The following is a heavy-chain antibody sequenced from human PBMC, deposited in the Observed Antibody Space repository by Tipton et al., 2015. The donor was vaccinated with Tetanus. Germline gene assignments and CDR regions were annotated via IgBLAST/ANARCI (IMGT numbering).Heavy chain of an antibody. CDR3: ARMYSTSSPFDH. CDR1: GYSFTSHW. D-gene: IGHD6-6*01. V-gene: IGHV5-51*01. J-gene: IGHJ4*02. Sequence: VQLVQSGADVKKPGESLKISCKASGYSFTSHWIGWVRQMPGKGLEWMGMIFPDDSDTRHSPSFQGHVPFSVDKSTSTVYLQWSSLKASDTAMYFCARMYSTSSPFDHWGQGTLVAVSS. CDR2: IFPDDSDT.